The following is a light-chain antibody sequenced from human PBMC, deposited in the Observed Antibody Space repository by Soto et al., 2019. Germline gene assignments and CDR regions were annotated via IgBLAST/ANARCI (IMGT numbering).Light chain of an antibody. CDR1: QSVSNNY. J-gene: IGKJ1*01. V-gene: IGKV3-20*01. CDR2: GAS. CDR3: QQYSYWWT. Sequence: EIVLTQSPGTLSLSPGERATLSCRASQSVSNNYLAWYQQKPGQAPRLLIYGASNRATGIPDRFSGTGSGTEFTLTISSLQTEDFAVYFCQQYSYWWTFGQGTKVDIK.